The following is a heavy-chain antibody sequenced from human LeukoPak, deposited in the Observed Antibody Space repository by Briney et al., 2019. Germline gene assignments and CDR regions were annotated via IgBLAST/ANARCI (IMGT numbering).Heavy chain of an antibody. CDR1: GFTFSSYS. V-gene: IGHV3-21*05. CDR3: ARGGSAGYY. J-gene: IGHJ4*02. Sequence: GGSLRLSCAASGFTFSSYSMNWVRQAPGKGLEWISYISSSSDEIFYADSVKGRFTISRDNAKNSLFLQMNSLRAEDTAVYYCARGGSAGYYWGQGTLVTVSS. D-gene: IGHD1-26*01. CDR2: ISSSSDEI.